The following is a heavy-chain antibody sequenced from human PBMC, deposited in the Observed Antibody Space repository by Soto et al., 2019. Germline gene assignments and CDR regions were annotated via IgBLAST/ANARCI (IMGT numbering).Heavy chain of an antibody. Sequence: GASVNVSCKASGYTFTSYAMHWVRQAPGQRLEWMGWINAGNGNTKYSQKFQGRVTITRDTSARTAYMELSSLRSEDTAVYYCARAQVTYYYYGMDVWGQGTTVTVS. V-gene: IGHV1-3*01. CDR1: GYTFTSYA. CDR3: ARAQVTYYYYGMDV. D-gene: IGHD4-4*01. J-gene: IGHJ6*02. CDR2: INAGNGNT.